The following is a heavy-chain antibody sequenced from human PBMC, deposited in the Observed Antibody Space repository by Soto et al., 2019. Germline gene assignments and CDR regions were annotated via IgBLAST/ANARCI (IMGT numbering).Heavy chain of an antibody. J-gene: IGHJ6*02. Sequence: PXETLCFTCPLSGCSISSYYWSWIRQPPGKGLEWIGYIYYSGSTNYNPSLKSRVTISVDTSKNQFSLKLSSVTAADTAVYYCAREGNYYYGSGSYYYPSFGMDVWGQGTTFTVSS. V-gene: IGHV4-59*01. CDR3: AREGNYYYGSGSYYYPSFGMDV. CDR1: GCSISSYY. D-gene: IGHD3-10*01. CDR2: IYYSGST.